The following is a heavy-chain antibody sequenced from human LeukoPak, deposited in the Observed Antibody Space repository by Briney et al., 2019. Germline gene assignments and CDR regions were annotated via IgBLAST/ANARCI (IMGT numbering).Heavy chain of an antibody. Sequence: SETLSLTCTVSGGSISSYYWSWIRQPPGKGLEWIGYIYYSGSTNYNPSLKSRVTISVDTSKNQFSLKLSSVTAADTAVYYCAGSPMITFGGVIGLDYWGQGTLVTVSS. V-gene: IGHV4-59*01. J-gene: IGHJ4*02. D-gene: IGHD3-16*02. CDR1: GGSISSYY. CDR3: AGSPMITFGGVIGLDY. CDR2: IYYSGST.